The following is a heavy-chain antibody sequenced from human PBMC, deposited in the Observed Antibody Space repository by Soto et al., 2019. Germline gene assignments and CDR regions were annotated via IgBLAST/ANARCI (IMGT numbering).Heavy chain of an antibody. J-gene: IGHJ6*02. CDR1: GYTFIGYG. CDR3: ARESGGAAPYYFYYAMDV. CDR2: ISGYNGDT. D-gene: IGHD1-26*01. V-gene: IGHV1-18*04. Sequence: GASVKVSCKASGYTFIGYGISWVRQAPGQGLEWMGWISGYNGDTRYAQNFQGRVTMTTDASTNTAYMDLGTLRSDDTAVYYCARESGGAAPYYFYYAMDVWGQGTTVTVS.